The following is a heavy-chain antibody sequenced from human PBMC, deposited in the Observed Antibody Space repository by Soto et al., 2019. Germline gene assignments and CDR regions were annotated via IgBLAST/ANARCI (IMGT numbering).Heavy chain of an antibody. D-gene: IGHD3-22*01. Sequence: ASVKVSCKASGYTFTGYYMHWVRQAPGQGLEWIGWINPNSGGTNYAQKFQGWVTVTRDTSISTAYMELSRLRSDDTAVYYCARDREWGYYDSSGYYRYYYYYGMDVWGQGTTVTVSS. CDR3: ARDREWGYYDSSGYYRYYYYYGMDV. V-gene: IGHV1-2*04. CDR2: INPNSGGT. J-gene: IGHJ6*02. CDR1: GYTFTGYY.